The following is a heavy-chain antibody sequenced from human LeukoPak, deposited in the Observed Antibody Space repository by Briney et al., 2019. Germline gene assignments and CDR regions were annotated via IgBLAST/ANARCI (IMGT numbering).Heavy chain of an antibody. CDR3: AKEACSSTSCYIDY. Sequence: GGSLRLSCAASGFTFYDYAMHWVRQAPRKGLEWVSGISWNSGSIGYADSVKGRFTISRDNAKNSLYLQMNSLRAEDMALYYCAKEACSSTSCYIDYWGQGTLVTVSS. J-gene: IGHJ4*02. V-gene: IGHV3-9*03. CDR1: GFTFYDYA. D-gene: IGHD2-2*02. CDR2: ISWNSGSI.